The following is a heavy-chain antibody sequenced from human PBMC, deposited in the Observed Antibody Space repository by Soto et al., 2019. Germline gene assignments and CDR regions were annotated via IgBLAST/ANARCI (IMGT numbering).Heavy chain of an antibody. V-gene: IGHV3-33*01. CDR2: IWYDGSNK. CDR1: GFTFSSYG. CDR3: ARDGRGAHSSSWYYFDY. D-gene: IGHD6-13*01. J-gene: IGHJ4*02. Sequence: GGSLRLSCAASGFTFSSYGMHWVRQAPGKGLEWVAVIWYDGSNKYYADSVKGRFTISRDNSKNTLYLQMNSLRAEDTAVYYCARDGRGAHSSSWYYFDYWGQGTLVTVSS.